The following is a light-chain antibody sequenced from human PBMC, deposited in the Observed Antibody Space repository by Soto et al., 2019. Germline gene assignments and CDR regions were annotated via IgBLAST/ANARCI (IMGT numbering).Light chain of an antibody. Sequence: QSALTQPPSASGSPGQSVTISCTGTIDDVGAYHYDSWYRQFPGEAPQLIIYEVTKRPSGVPDRFSGSKSGNTASLTVSGLQADDEADYYCSSYGGFNNVIFGGGTKVTVL. V-gene: IGLV2-8*01. J-gene: IGLJ2*01. CDR3: SSYGGFNNVI. CDR2: EVT. CDR1: IDDVGAYHY.